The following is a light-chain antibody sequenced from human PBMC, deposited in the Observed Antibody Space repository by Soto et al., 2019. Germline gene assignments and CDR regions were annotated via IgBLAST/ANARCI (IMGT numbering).Light chain of an antibody. V-gene: IGKV1-5*03. CDR2: NAS. Sequence: DIQMTQSPSSLSASVGDRVTITCRASQAISSWLGWYQQKPGKAPKLLIYNASSLKSGVPSRFSGSGSGTDFTLTISSLQPDDFATYYCLQDYSYPLAFGEGTKVEIK. J-gene: IGKJ4*01. CDR1: QAISSW. CDR3: LQDYSYPLA.